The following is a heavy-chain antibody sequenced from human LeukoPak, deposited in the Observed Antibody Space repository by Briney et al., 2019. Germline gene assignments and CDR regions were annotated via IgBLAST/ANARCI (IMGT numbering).Heavy chain of an antibody. CDR2: ISSSSSYI. CDR3: ARERDTAMVTDAFDI. CDR1: GFTFSSYS. V-gene: IGHV3-21*01. D-gene: IGHD5-18*01. J-gene: IGHJ3*02. Sequence: GGSLRLSCAASGFTFSSYSMNWVRQAPGKGLEWVSSISSSSSYIYYADSVKGRFTISRDNAKNSLYLQMNSLRAEDTAVYYCARERDTAMVTDAFDIWGQGTTVTVSS.